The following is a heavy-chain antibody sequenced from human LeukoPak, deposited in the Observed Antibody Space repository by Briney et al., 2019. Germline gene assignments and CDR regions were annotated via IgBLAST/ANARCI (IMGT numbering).Heavy chain of an antibody. J-gene: IGHJ4*02. CDR2: ISRSGATT. V-gene: IGHV3-20*04. D-gene: IGHD1-26*01. CDR3: ARIDPVGRT. Sequence: PGGSLRLSCSGSGFILREYGMSWVRQPPGKGLQWVSGISRSGATTGYADSVKGRFTISRDNAKNFVYLQMDRLRAEDTALYYCARIDPVGRTWGQGTLVIVSA. CDR1: GFILREYG.